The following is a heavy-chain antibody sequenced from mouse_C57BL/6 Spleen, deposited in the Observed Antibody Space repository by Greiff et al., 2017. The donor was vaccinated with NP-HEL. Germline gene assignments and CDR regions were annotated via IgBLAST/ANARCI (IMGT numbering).Heavy chain of an antibody. Sequence: VQGVESGPGLVQPSQSLSITCTVSGFSLTSYGVHWVRQSPGKGLEWLGVIWSGGSTDYNAAFISRLSISKDNSKSQVFFKMNSLQADDTAIYYCASPYYYGSSHWYFDVWGTGTTVTVSS. CDR3: ASPYYYGSSHWYFDV. J-gene: IGHJ1*03. CDR2: IWSGGST. CDR1: GFSLTSYG. D-gene: IGHD1-1*01. V-gene: IGHV2-2*01.